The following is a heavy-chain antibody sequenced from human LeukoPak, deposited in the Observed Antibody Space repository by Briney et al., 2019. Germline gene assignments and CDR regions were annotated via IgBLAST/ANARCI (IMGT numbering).Heavy chain of an antibody. V-gene: IGHV3-74*01. CDR3: ARSSFDRSFDY. D-gene: IGHD6-13*01. J-gene: IGHJ4*02. CDR2: INVDGSTT. CDR1: GFTFSSYW. Sequence: GGSLRLSCAASGFTFSSYWMHWVRQAPGKGLVWVSHINVDGSTTNYADSVKGRFTISRDNAKNTLYLQMNSLRAEDTAVYYCARSSFDRSFDYWGQGILVTVSS.